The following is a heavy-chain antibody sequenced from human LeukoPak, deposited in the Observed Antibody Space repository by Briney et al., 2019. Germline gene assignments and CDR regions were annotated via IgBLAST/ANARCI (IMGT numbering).Heavy chain of an antibody. Sequence: SVKVSCKASGGTFSSYAISWVRQAPGQGLEWMGGIIPIFGTANYAQKFQGRVTITADESTSTAYMGLSSLRSEDTAVYYCARASPDLGYCSGGSCYLSFDYWGQGTLVTVSS. CDR3: ARASPDLGYCSGGSCYLSFDY. CDR2: IIPIFGTA. D-gene: IGHD2-15*01. CDR1: GGTFSSYA. V-gene: IGHV1-69*13. J-gene: IGHJ4*02.